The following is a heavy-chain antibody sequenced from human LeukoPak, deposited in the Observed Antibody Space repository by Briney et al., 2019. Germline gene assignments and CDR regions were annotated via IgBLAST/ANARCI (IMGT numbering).Heavy chain of an antibody. Sequence: PSETLSLTCTVSGGSISSYYWSWIRQPPGKGLEWLGDIYYSGSTNYNPSLKTRVTISVDTSKNQFSLKLSSVTAANPAVNCCARHGITLYYYYYGMDVWGQGTTVTVSS. V-gene: IGHV4-59*08. CDR1: GGSISSYY. J-gene: IGHJ6*02. D-gene: IGHD3-16*01. CDR3: ARHGITLYYYYYGMDV. CDR2: IYYSGST.